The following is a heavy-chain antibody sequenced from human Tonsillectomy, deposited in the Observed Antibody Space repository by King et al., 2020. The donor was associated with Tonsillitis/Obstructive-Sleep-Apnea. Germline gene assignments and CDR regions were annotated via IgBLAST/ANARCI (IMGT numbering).Heavy chain of an antibody. CDR3: ARRSGYYTPNFDY. V-gene: IGHV4-39*01. CDR1: GGSISSSGYY. Sequence: MQLQESGPGLVKPSETLSLTCTVSGGSISSSGYYWGWIRQPPGKWLEWIGSIYYSGSTYYNPSLKSRVTISVDTSKNQFSLKLSSVTAADTAVYYCARRSGYYTPNFDYWGQGTLVTVSS. J-gene: IGHJ4*02. CDR2: IYYSGST. D-gene: IGHD3-3*01.